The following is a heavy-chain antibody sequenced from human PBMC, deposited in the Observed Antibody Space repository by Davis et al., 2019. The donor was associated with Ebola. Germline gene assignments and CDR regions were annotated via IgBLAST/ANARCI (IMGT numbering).Heavy chain of an antibody. CDR1: GITVSSNY. D-gene: IGHD6-13*01. V-gene: IGHV3-53*01. Sequence: PGGSLRLSCAASGITVSSNYMSWVRQAPGKGLEWVSVIYSGGNTYYADSVKGRFTISRDNSKNILYLQMNNVRADDTAVYYCARERITAAGLGYYYYYYGMDVWGQGTAVTVSS. CDR2: IYSGGNT. CDR3: ARERITAAGLGYYYYYYGMDV. J-gene: IGHJ6*02.